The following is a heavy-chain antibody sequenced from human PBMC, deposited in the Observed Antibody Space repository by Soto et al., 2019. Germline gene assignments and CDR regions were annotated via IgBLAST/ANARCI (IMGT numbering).Heavy chain of an antibody. CDR3: ARVYDFWSGYQTPFDY. D-gene: IGHD3-3*01. CDR1: GYTFATSG. Sequence: ASVKVSCKASGYTFATSGITWVRQAPGQGLEWMGWISVYNGNTNYAQKLQGRVTMTTDTSTSTAYMELRSLRSDDTAVYYCARVYDFWSGYQTPFDYWGQGTLVTVSS. V-gene: IGHV1-18*01. CDR2: ISVYNGNT. J-gene: IGHJ4*02.